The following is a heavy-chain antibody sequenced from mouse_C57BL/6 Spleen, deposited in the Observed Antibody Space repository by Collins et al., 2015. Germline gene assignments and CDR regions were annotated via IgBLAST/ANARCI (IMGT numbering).Heavy chain of an antibody. Sequence: QVQLQQSGAELVKPGASVKLSCKASGYTFTEYTIHWVKQRSGQGLEWIGRFYPGSGSIKYNEKFKDKATLTADKSPSTVYMELSRLTSEDSAVYFCARHEDRYSWFAYWGQGTLVTVSA. CDR2: FYPGSGSI. CDR1: GYTFTEYT. CDR3: ARHEDRYSWFAY. D-gene: IGHD1-1*01. J-gene: IGHJ3*01. V-gene: IGHV1-62-2*01.